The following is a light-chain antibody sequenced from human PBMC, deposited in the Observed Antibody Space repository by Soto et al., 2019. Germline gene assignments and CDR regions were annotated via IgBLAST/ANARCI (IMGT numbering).Light chain of an antibody. CDR1: QRLSSSY. Sequence: EIVLTQSPDTLSLSPGERVTLSCRASQRLSSSYFGWYQQRHGQAPRLLIYNTSNRATGIPDRFSGSGSGTNFTLTIGRLEHEDFAVYYCQQYRSVPAWTFGQGTKGDIK. J-gene: IGKJ1*01. CDR2: NTS. V-gene: IGKV3-20*01. CDR3: QQYRSVPAWT.